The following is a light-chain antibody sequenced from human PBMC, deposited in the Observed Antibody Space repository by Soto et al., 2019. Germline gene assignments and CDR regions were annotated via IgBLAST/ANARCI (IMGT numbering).Light chain of an antibody. J-gene: IGKJ1*01. V-gene: IGKV4-1*01. Sequence: DILRTQSPDSLAVSLGERATINCKSSQSVLYSSNNKNYLAWYQQKPGQPPKLLIYWASTRESGVPDRFRGNRSGTAITLTISSLQAGDVAVYYCHQYFRTPPTFGQGTKVELK. CDR3: HQYFRTPPT. CDR2: WAS. CDR1: QSVLYSSNNKNY.